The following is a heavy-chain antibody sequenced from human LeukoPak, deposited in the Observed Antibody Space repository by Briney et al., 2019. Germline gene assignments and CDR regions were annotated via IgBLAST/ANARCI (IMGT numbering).Heavy chain of an antibody. CDR1: GISFRNYA. CDR3: ARASWVSDPDAVR. V-gene: IGHV3-23*01. D-gene: IGHD3-10*01. J-gene: IGHJ4*02. CDR2: LRGNDET. Sequence: RGSLRLSCAASGISFRNYAMSWVRQAPARGPEWVSSLRGNDETFYADSVKGRVTLSRDDSRKTVYLQLNNLRVEDTALYYCARASWVSDPDAVRWGQGTQVTVSS.